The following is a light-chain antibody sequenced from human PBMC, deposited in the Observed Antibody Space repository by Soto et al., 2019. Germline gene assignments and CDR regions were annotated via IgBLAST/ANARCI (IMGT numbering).Light chain of an antibody. J-gene: IGKJ1*01. CDR2: GAS. Sequence: VLKQSPCTLSLSPGERATLSCRASESVASNYLAWYQHKPGQAPRLLFFGASNRATGIPDRFSGSGSGTDFTLTISRLEPEDFAVYYCHQYGSSPWTLGQRTKVDIK. CDR1: ESVASNY. CDR3: HQYGSSPWT. V-gene: IGKV3-20*01.